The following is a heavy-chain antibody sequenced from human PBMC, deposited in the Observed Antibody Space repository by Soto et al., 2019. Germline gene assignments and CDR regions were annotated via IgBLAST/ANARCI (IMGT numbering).Heavy chain of an antibody. CDR2: IYYNGST. D-gene: IGHD6-6*01. CDR1: GGSISSGDYY. V-gene: IGHV4-30-4*01. J-gene: IGHJ5*02. CDR3: ARGLKGTEQLAAGGPVDP. Sequence: PSETLSLTCTVSGGSISSGDYYWSWIRQPPGKGLEWIGYIYYNGSTYYNPSLKSRVTISVDTSKNQFSLKLSSVTAADTAVYYCARGLKGTEQLAAGGPVDPWGQGTLVTVSS.